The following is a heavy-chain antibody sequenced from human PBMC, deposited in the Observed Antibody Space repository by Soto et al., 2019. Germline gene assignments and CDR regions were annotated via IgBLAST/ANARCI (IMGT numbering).Heavy chain of an antibody. CDR1: GVSISSSKW. CDR2: IYHSGST. CDR3: ARGYSSSWYSFDY. J-gene: IGHJ4*02. Sequence: LSLPCAVSGVSISSSKWWSWVRQPPGKGLEWIGEIYHSGSTNYNPSLKSRVTISVDKSKNQFSLKLSSVTAADTAVYYCARGYSSSWYSFDYWGQGTLVTVSS. D-gene: IGHD6-13*01. V-gene: IGHV4-4*02.